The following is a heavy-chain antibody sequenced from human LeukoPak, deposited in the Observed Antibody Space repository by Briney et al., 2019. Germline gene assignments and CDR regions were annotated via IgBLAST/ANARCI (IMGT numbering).Heavy chain of an antibody. Sequence: GGSLRLSCAVSGFTFSANNMHWVRQAPGKGLEWVTFIDHDGSQKFYADSVKGRFTISRDNSKNALYLHINSLRPEDTAVYYCAKMGVLRYYYYMDVWGKGTTVTVSS. D-gene: IGHD3-16*01. CDR1: GFTFSANN. J-gene: IGHJ6*03. CDR2: IDHDGSQK. V-gene: IGHV3-30*02. CDR3: AKMGVLRYYYYMDV.